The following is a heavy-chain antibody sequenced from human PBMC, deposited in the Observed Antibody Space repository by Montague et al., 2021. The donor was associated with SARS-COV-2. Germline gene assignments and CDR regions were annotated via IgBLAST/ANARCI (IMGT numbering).Heavy chain of an antibody. CDR3: ARLRRPDGYSYWFGP. D-gene: IGHD5-24*01. CDR1: GGSISSYY. V-gene: IGHV4-59*08. Sequence: TLSLTCTVSGGSISSYYWSWIRQPPGKGLEWIGYIYYGGSTNYSPSFKGRVIMSVDTSNNQFSLRLTSVTAADMAVYYCARLRRPDGYSYWFGPWGQGTLVTVSS. CDR2: IYYGGST. J-gene: IGHJ5*02.